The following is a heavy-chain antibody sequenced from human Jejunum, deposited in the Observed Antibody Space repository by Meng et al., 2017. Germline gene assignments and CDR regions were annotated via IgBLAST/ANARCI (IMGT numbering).Heavy chain of an antibody. J-gene: IGHJ5*02. CDR3: AHRPIGPAANHWFDP. CDR1: GFSLDSSGVS. CDR2: IFWNDDK. Sequence: QITVKESGPTLVTPTQTLTLTCTFSGFSLDSSGVSVGWVRQPPGKALEWLALIFWNDDKRYSPSLNNRLTISKDTSRNQVVLTMTNMDPVDTGTYFCAHRPIGPAANHWFDPWGQGILVTVSS. V-gene: IGHV2-5*01. D-gene: IGHD2-2*01.